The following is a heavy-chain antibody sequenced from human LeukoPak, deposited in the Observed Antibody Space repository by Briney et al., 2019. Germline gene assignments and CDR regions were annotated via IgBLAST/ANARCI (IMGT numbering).Heavy chain of an antibody. CDR2: IYYSGST. CDR1: GGSISTYY. Sequence: SETLSLTCTVSGGSISTYYWSWIRQPPGKGLEWIGYIYYSGSTKYNPSLKSRVIIPVDTSTNQFSLNLSSVTAADTAVYYCARGPVGGYYDGFDMWGQGTMVTVSS. V-gene: IGHV4-59*01. CDR3: ARGPVGGYYDGFDM. D-gene: IGHD6-19*01. J-gene: IGHJ3*02.